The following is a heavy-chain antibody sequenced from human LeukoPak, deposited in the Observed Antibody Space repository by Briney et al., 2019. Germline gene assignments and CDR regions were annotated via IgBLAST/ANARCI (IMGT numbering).Heavy chain of an antibody. D-gene: IGHD3-10*01. J-gene: IGHJ3*02. V-gene: IGHV1-2*02. CDR1: GYTFTGYY. Sequence: GASVKVSCKASGYTFTGYYMHWVRQAPGQGLQWMGWINPNGGDTNYAQKFQGRVTMTRDKSIRTAYMELSRLTSDDTAVYYCARNIWFGESADAFDIWGQGTMVTVSS. CDR2: INPNGGDT. CDR3: ARNIWFGESADAFDI.